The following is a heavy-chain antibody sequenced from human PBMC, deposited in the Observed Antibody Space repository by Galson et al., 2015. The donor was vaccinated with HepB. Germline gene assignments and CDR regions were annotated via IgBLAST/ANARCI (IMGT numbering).Heavy chain of an antibody. V-gene: IGHV3-33*01. D-gene: IGHD3-3*01. J-gene: IGHJ3*02. CDR3: ARRITIFGVDDAFDI. Sequence: SLRLSCAASGFTFSSYGMHWVRQAPGKGLEWVAFIRYDGSNKYYADSVKGRFTISRDNSKNTLYLQMNSLRAEDTAVYYCARRITIFGVDDAFDIWGQGTMVTVSS. CDR1: GFTFSSYG. CDR2: IRYDGSNK.